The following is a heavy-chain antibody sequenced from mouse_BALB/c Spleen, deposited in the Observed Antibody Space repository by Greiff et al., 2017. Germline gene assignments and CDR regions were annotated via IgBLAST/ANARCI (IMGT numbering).Heavy chain of an antibody. D-gene: IGHD2-14*01. CDR2: INPSNGGT. CDR3: TRNYRYDTHAMDY. Sequence: QVQLQQSGAELVKPGASVKLSCKASGYTFTSYYMYWVKQRPGQGLEWIGEINPSNGGTNFNEKFKSKATLTVDKSSSTAYMQLSSLTSEDSAVYYCTRNYRYDTHAMDYWGQGTSVTVSS. J-gene: IGHJ4*01. CDR1: GYTFTSYY. V-gene: IGHV1S81*02.